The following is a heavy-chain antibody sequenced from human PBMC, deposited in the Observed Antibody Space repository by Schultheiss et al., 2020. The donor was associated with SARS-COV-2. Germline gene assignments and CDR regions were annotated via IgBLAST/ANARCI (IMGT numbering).Heavy chain of an antibody. J-gene: IGHJ5*02. Sequence: GSLRLSCEDSGFIFSSVSMSWIRQPAGKGLEWIGRIYTSGSTNYNPSLKSRVTISVDTSKNQFSLKLSSVTAADTAVYYCAREGGSITIFGVVISAGFDPWGQGTLVTVSS. D-gene: IGHD3-3*01. V-gene: IGHV4-4*07. CDR1: GFIFSSVS. CDR2: IYTSGST. CDR3: AREGGSITIFGVVISAGFDP.